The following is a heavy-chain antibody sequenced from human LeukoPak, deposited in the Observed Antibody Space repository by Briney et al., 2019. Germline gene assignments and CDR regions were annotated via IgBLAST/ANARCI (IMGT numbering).Heavy chain of an antibody. D-gene: IGHD3-22*01. CDR3: ARATYYYDSSGYYY. V-gene: IGHV3-21*01. CDR1: GFTFSSYS. Sequence: GGSLRLSCAASGFTFSSYSMNWVRQAPGKGLEWVSSISSSSSYIYYADSVKGRFTISRDNAKNSLYLQMNSLRAEDTAVYYCARATYYYDSSGYYYWGQGALVTVSS. J-gene: IGHJ4*02. CDR2: ISSSSSYI.